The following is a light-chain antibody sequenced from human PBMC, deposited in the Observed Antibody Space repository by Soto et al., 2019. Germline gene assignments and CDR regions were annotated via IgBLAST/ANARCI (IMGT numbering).Light chain of an antibody. J-gene: IGLJ1*01. CDR1: SSNIGRNT. CDR2: SDN. V-gene: IGLV1-44*01. Sequence: QSVLTQPPSASGTPGQRVTISCSGSSSNIGRNTVNWYQQLPGTAPKLLIHSDNKWPSGVPDRFSGSKSGTSGSLAISGLQSEDEADYYCAAWDDSLNGFLFGAGTKLTVL. CDR3: AAWDDSLNGFL.